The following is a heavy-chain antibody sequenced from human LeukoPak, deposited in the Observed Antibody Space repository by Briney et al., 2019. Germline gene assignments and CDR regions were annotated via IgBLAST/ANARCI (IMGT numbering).Heavy chain of an antibody. CDR2: IKQDGSAK. J-gene: IGHJ4*02. Sequence: GGSLRLSCAASGFTFSIFWMSWVRQAPGKGLEWVANIKQDGSAKYYVDSVKGRFTISRDNARNSLYLEMNNLRAEDTSIYYCATSYDSSGNNWGQGTLVTVSS. V-gene: IGHV3-7*01. CDR1: GFTFSIFW. CDR3: ATSYDSSGNN. D-gene: IGHD3-22*01.